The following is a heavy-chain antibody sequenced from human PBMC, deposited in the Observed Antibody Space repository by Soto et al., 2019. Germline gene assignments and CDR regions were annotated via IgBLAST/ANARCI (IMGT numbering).Heavy chain of an antibody. J-gene: IGHJ2*01. V-gene: IGHV4-31*03. CDR1: GGSISSGGSY. D-gene: IGHD3-9*01. Sequence: QVQLQESGPGLVKPSQTLSLTCTVSGGSISSGGSYWSWIRQSPGKGLEWIGYIYYSGTTYYNPSLRSRVSISIDTSKNQFSLKLSSVTAADTAISFCASGHCFTGGCSYLDLWGRGTLVTVSS. CDR2: IYYSGTT. CDR3: ASGHCFTGGCSYLDL.